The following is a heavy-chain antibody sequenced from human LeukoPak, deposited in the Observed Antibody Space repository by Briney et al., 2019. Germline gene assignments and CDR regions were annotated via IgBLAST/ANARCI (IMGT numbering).Heavy chain of an antibody. CDR2: IYYSGST. D-gene: IGHD3-10*01. V-gene: IGHV4-59*01. J-gene: IGHJ4*02. CDR1: GGSISSYD. Sequence: SETVSLTCTVSGGSISSYDWSWIRQPPGKGLEWIGYIYYSGSTNYNPSLKSRVTMSVDTSKNQFSLKLSSVTAADTAVYYCATGHYYGSGSIDFDYWGQGTLVTVSS. CDR3: ATGHYYGSGSIDFDY.